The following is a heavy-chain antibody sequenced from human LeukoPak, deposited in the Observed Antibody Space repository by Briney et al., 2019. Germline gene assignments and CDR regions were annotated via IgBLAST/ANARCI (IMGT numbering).Heavy chain of an antibody. CDR1: GGSFSGYY. CDR2: INHSGST. D-gene: IGHD3-10*01. Sequence: PSETLSLTCAVYGGSFSGYYWSWIRQPPGKGLEWIGEINHSGSTNYNPSLKSRVTISVDTSKNQFSLKLSSVTAADTAVYYCAKEPLTRGEYYFDYWGQGTLVTVSS. V-gene: IGHV4-34*01. CDR3: AKEPLTRGEYYFDY. J-gene: IGHJ4*02.